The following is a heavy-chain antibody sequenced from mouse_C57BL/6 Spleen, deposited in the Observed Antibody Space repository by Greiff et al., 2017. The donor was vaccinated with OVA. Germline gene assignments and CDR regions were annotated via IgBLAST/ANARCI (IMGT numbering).Heavy chain of an antibody. V-gene: IGHV1-18*01. D-gene: IGHD3-1*01. CDR1: GYTFTDYN. J-gene: IGHJ4*01. Sequence: EVQLQQSGPELVKPGASVKIPCKASGYTFTDYNMDWVKQSHGKSLEWIGDINPNNGGTNYNQKFKGKATLTVDKSSSTAYMELRSLTSEDTAVYYCARRGYGYDMDYWGQGTSVTVSS. CDR3: ARRGYGYDMDY. CDR2: INPNNGGT.